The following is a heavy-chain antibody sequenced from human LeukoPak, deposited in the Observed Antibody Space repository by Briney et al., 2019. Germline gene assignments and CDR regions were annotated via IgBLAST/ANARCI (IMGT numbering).Heavy chain of an antibody. CDR1: GFTFSSYA. D-gene: IGHD4-23*01. Sequence: GGSLRLSCAVSGFTFSSYAMSWVRQAPGGGLEWVSAISGSGGSTLYADSVKGRFTISRDNSKNTLYLQMNSRRAEDTAVYYGAKDSLTTVVTYFDYWGQGTLVTVSS. CDR3: AKDSLTTVVTYFDY. J-gene: IGHJ4*02. V-gene: IGHV3-23*01. CDR2: ISGSGGST.